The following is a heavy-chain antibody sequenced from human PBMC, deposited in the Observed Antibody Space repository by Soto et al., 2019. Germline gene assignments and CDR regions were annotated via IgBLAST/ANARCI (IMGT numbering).Heavy chain of an antibody. V-gene: IGHV1-8*01. Sequence: ASVKVSCKASGYTFTSYNINWVRQATGQGLEWMGWMNPNTGYTGYAQKFQGWVTMTRDTSISTAYMELSRLRSDDTAVYYCARGTPYYYDSSGYYPDAFDIWGQGTMVTVSS. CDR3: ARGTPYYYDSSGYYPDAFDI. CDR2: MNPNTGYT. J-gene: IGHJ3*02. D-gene: IGHD3-22*01. CDR1: GYTFTSYN.